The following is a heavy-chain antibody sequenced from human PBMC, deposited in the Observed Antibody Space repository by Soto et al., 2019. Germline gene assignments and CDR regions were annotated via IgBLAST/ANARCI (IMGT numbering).Heavy chain of an antibody. D-gene: IGHD6-13*01. J-gene: IGHJ5*02. CDR1: GYTFTSYY. Sequence: ASVKVSCKASGYTFTSYYMHCVRQAPGQGLEWMGIINPSGGSTSYAQKFQGRVTMTSDTSTSTVYMELSSLRSEDTAVYYCARAYSSLTGYWFDPWGQGTQVTVLL. CDR2: INPSGGST. V-gene: IGHV1-46*01. CDR3: ARAYSSLTGYWFDP.